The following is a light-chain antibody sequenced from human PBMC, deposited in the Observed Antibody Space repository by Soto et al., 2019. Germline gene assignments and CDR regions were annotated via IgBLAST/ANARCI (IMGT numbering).Light chain of an antibody. CDR3: CSYAGSNNFV. CDR1: RSDVAVYNY. V-gene: IGLV2-8*01. J-gene: IGLJ1*01. CDR2: EVN. Sequence: LTQPHSASGSPGQSVTVSCTGTRSDVAVYNYVSWYRQHPGKAPKLLIYEVNKRPSGVPDRFSGSKSGNTASLNVSGLQPEDEADYYCCSYAGSNNFVFGTGTQVTVL.